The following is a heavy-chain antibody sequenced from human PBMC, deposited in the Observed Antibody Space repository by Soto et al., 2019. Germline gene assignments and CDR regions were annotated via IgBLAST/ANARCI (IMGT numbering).Heavy chain of an antibody. J-gene: IGHJ5*02. CDR2: INHSGST. CDR3: ARGPYPPPLFVGIIAVAGNWFDP. Sequence: SETLSLTCAVYGGSGGSFSGYYWSWIRQPPGKGLEWIGEINHSGSTNYNPSLKSRVTISVDTPKNQFSLKLSSVTAADTAVYYCARGPYPPPLFVGIIAVAGNWFDPWGQGTLVTVSS. D-gene: IGHD6-19*01. CDR1: GGSGGSFSGYY. V-gene: IGHV4-34*01.